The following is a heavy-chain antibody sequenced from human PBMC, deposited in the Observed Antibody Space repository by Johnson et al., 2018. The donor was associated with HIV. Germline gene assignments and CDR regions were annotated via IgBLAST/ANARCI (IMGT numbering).Heavy chain of an antibody. CDR1: GFTVSSNY. CDR2: IYSGGST. J-gene: IGHJ3*02. D-gene: IGHD6-19*01. CDR3: ARGEQWLVPDSEDAFDI. V-gene: IGHV3-66*01. Sequence: VQLVESGGGVVRPGGSLRLSCAASGFTVSSNYMSWVRQAPGKGLEWVSVIYSGGSTYYADSVKGRFTISRDNSKNTLYLQMNSLRAEDTAVYYCARGEQWLVPDSEDAFDIWGQGTMVTISS.